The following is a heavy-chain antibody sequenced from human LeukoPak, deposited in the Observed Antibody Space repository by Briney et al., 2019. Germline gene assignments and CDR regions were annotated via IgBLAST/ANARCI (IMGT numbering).Heavy chain of an antibody. J-gene: IGHJ4*02. CDR1: AFSFSNYN. D-gene: IGHD4-17*01. CDR3: AIHQAGTTVTPYQFDY. Sequence: GGSLRLSCAASAFSFSNYNTNWVRQAPGKGLEWVSSITSSGSYIYYADSVKGRFTISRDNAKNSLYLQMNSLRAEDTALYYCAIHQAGTTVTPYQFDYWGQGTLVTVSS. V-gene: IGHV3-21*04. CDR2: ITSSGSYI.